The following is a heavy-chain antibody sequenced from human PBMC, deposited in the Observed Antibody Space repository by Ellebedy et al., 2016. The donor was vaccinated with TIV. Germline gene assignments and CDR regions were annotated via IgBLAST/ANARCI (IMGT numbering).Heavy chain of an antibody. Sequence: GESLKISXKGSGYSFTSYWINWVRQMPGKGLESMAKIDPSDSYSKYSPSFQGHVTISADKSISTAYLHWSSLKASDTAMYYCAREFRVGTTTGFGYWGQGTLVTVSS. CDR1: GYSFTSYW. CDR3: AREFRVGTTTGFGY. D-gene: IGHD1-26*01. CDR2: IDPSDSYS. J-gene: IGHJ4*02. V-gene: IGHV5-10-1*01.